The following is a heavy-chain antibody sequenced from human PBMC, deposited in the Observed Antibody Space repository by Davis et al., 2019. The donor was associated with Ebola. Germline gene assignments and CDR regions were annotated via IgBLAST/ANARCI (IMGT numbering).Heavy chain of an antibody. CDR3: ARARRVAARDMDV. CDR1: GGTFSSYA. J-gene: IGHJ6*02. V-gene: IGHV1-69*13. Sequence: AASVKVSCKASGGTFSSYAINWVRQAPGQGLEWMGGIIPILGPANYAQKFQGRVTITADESTSTAYMELSSLRSEDTAVYYCARARRVAARDMDVWGQGTTVTVSS. CDR2: IIPILGPA. D-gene: IGHD6-6*01.